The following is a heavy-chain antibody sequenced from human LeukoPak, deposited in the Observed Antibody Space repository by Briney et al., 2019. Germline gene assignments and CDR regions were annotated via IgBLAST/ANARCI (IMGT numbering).Heavy chain of an antibody. Sequence: PGGPLRLSCAASGFNFSSYSMNWVRQAPGKGLEWVSYISSSSSTIYYADSVKGRFTISRDNAKNSLYLQMNSLRAEDTAVYYCASQPRRPRGIAVPWRKTPSVGAFDIWGQGTMVTVSS. CDR2: ISSSSSTI. V-gene: IGHV3-48*01. CDR1: GFNFSSYS. D-gene: IGHD6-19*01. CDR3: ASQPRRPRGIAVPWRKTPSVGAFDI. J-gene: IGHJ3*02.